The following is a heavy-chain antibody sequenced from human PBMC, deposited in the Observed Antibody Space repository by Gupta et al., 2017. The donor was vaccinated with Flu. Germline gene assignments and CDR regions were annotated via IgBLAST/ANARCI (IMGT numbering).Heavy chain of an antibody. D-gene: IGHD5-12*01. J-gene: IGHJ4*02. V-gene: IGHV5-51*01. Sequence: EAQLVQSGAEVKKPGESLKISCKGSRYSFTSYWFGRVAQMPGNGLEWMGIIYPGDSDTRYSPSFQGQVTISADKSISTAYLQWSSLKASDTAMYYCARHPRMATRPKGGFDYWGQGTLVTVSS. CDR3: ARHPRMATRPKGGFDY. CDR1: RYSFTSYW. CDR2: IYPGDSDT.